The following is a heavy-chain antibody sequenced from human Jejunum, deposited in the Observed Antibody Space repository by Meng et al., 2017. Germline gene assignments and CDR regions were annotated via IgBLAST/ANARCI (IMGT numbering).Heavy chain of an antibody. J-gene: IGHJ4*02. V-gene: IGHV4-4*02. D-gene: IGHD2-15*01. CDR3: ARDWGCRDGYCFSGLLEF. Sequence: QVQLQESGPGLVRPSGTLTLTCPVSVDSISSNNRWTWVRQPPGRGLEWIGEIYHGGDTNYNPSLTSPVTISVDKSKNQFTLRLNSVTAADTAIYYCARDWGCRDGYCFSGLLEFWGQGILVTVSS. CDR2: IYHGGDT. CDR1: VDSISSNNR.